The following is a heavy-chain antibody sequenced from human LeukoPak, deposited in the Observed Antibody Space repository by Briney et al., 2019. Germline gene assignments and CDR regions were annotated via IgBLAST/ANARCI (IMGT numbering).Heavy chain of an antibody. J-gene: IGHJ5*02. Sequence: SETLPLTCTVSGGSISSYYWSWIRQPPGKGLEWIGYIYYSGSTNYNPSLKSRVTISVDTSKNQFYLKLSSVTAADTAVYYCAGDEYNWFDPWGQGTLVTVSS. CDR2: IYYSGST. CDR3: AGDEYNWFDP. CDR1: GGSISSYY. V-gene: IGHV4-59*01.